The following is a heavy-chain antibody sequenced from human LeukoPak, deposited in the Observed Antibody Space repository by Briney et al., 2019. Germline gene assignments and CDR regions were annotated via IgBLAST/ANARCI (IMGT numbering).Heavy chain of an antibody. CDR2: INWNSATI. V-gene: IGHV3-9*01. J-gene: IGHJ4*02. D-gene: IGHD2-2*01. Sequence: GGSLRLSCAASGFTFDDYAMHWVRRAPGRGLEWVSSINWNSATIAYADSVKGRFTISRDNAKNSLSLQMNSLRPDDTAFYYCAKATYSTSPGYFFDYWGQGTLVTVSS. CDR1: GFTFDDYA. CDR3: AKATYSTSPGYFFDY.